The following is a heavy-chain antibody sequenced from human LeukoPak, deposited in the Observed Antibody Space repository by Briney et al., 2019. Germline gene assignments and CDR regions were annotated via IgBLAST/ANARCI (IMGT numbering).Heavy chain of an antibody. CDR1: GFTFSTYN. Sequence: GGSLRLSCAASGFTFSTYNMNWVRQAPGKGLEWVSYISTSSSIIYYADSVKGRFTISRDNAKNSLYLQMNSLRAEDTAVYYCAREIAEIDYWGQEPLVTVSS. D-gene: IGHD1-14*01. CDR2: ISTSSSII. CDR3: AREIAEIDY. V-gene: IGHV3-48*01. J-gene: IGHJ4*02.